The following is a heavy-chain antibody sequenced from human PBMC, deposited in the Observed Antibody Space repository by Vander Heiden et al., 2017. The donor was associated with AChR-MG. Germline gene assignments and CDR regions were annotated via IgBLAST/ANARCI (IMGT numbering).Heavy chain of an antibody. CDR1: GSIFSDYY. D-gene: IGHD1-20*01. V-gene: IGHV3-11*01. CDR2: ISSSGSTI. J-gene: IGHJ6*02. CDR3: ARNRYDYYYGMDV. Sequence: QVQVVEYGGGFVKPGGSLSLPCAASGSIFSDYYMSWIRQAPGKGLEWVSYISSSGSTIYYADSVKGRFTISRDNAKNSLYLQMNSLRAEDTAVYYCARNRYDYYYGMDVWGQGTTVTVSS.